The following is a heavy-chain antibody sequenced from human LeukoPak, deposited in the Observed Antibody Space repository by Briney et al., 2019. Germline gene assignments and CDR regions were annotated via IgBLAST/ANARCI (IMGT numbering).Heavy chain of an antibody. CDR1: GFTFSSYA. D-gene: IGHD3-22*01. V-gene: IGHV3-23*01. CDR3: ARDSSGYNSTFAY. Sequence: GGSLRLSCAASGFTFSSYAMSWVRQAPGKGLEWVSGISVSCAGTYYADSVKGRFTISRDNSKKTLYLQMHSLRAEDTAVYYCARDSSGYNSTFAYWGQGTLVTVPS. CDR2: ISVSCAGT. J-gene: IGHJ4*02.